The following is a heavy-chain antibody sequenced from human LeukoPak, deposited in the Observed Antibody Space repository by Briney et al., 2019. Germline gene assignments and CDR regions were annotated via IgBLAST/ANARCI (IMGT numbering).Heavy chain of an antibody. CDR3: ARSGRAVTKYYYGMDV. V-gene: IGHV4-4*02. CDR1: GGSISSNNW. Sequence: SETLSLTCAVSGGSISSNNWWSWVRQPPGKGLEWIGEIYHSGSTNYNPSLKSRVTISVDTSKNQFSLKLSSVTAADTAVYYCARSGRAVTKYYYGMDVWGQGTTVTVSS. D-gene: IGHD4-17*01. CDR2: IYHSGST. J-gene: IGHJ6*02.